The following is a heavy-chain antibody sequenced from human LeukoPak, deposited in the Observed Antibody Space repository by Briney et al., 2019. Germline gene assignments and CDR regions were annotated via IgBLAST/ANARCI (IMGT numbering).Heavy chain of an antibody. CDR1: GFTFSSHN. D-gene: IGHD4-11*01. Sequence: GGSLRLSCAASGFTFSSHNMNWVREAPGKGLEWLSFISSTGGTAYYADSVKGRFTISRDNAQNSLFLQMNSLRDEDTAVYYCARDTGLNYWGQGTLVTVSS. CDR3: ARDTGLNY. V-gene: IGHV3-48*02. J-gene: IGHJ4*02. CDR2: ISSTGGTA.